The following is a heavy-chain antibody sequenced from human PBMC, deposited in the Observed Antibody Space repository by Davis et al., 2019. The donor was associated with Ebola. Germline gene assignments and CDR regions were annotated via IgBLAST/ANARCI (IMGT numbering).Heavy chain of an antibody. Sequence: SVKVSCKASGGTFSSYAISWVRQAPGQGLEWMGGIIPIFGTANYAQKFQGRVTITADKSTSTAYMELSSLRSEDTAVYYCARDAGSSWSLLHYYGMDVWGQGTTVTVSS. CDR2: IIPIFGTA. CDR3: ARDAGSSWSLLHYYGMDV. V-gene: IGHV1-69*06. J-gene: IGHJ6*02. D-gene: IGHD6-13*01. CDR1: GGTFSSYA.